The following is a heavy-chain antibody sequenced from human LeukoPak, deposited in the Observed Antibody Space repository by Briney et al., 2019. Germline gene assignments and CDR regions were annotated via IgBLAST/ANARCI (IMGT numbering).Heavy chain of an antibody. D-gene: IGHD2-15*01. J-gene: IGHJ4*02. CDR1: GYTFTSYA. CDR2: INTNTGNP. CDR3: ARTTVVVVAATPRYYFDY. V-gene: IGHV7-4-1*02. Sequence: ASVNVSCKASGYTFTSYAMNWVRQAPGQGLEWMGWINTNTGNPTYAQGFTGRFVFSLDTSVSTAYLQISSLKAEDTAVYYCARTTVVVVAATPRYYFDYWGQGTLVTVSS.